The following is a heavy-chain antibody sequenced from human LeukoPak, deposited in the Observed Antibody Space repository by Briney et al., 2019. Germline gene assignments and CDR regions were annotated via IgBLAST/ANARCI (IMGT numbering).Heavy chain of an antibody. CDR2: IIPIFGTA. V-gene: IGHV1-69*05. CDR1: GGTFSSYA. D-gene: IGHD5-24*01. CDR3: ARESTAGYTNHY. Sequence: SVKVSCKASGGTFSSYAISWVRQAPGQGLEWMGRIIPIFGTANYAQKFQGRVTITTDESTSTAYMELSSLRSEDTAVYYCARESTAGYTNHYWGQGTLVIVSS. J-gene: IGHJ4*02.